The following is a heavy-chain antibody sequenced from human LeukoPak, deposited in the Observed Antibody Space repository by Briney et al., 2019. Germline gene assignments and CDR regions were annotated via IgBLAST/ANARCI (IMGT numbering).Heavy chain of an antibody. Sequence: GESLKISCKGSGYSFTSYWIGWVRQMPGKGLEWMGIIYPGDSDTRYSPSFQGQVTISADKSISTAYLQWSSLKASDTAMYYCARGYGSGSYYQPPDYWGQGTLVTVSS. D-gene: IGHD3-10*01. J-gene: IGHJ4*02. V-gene: IGHV5-51*01. CDR3: ARGYGSGSYYQPPDY. CDR2: IYPGDSDT. CDR1: GYSFTSYW.